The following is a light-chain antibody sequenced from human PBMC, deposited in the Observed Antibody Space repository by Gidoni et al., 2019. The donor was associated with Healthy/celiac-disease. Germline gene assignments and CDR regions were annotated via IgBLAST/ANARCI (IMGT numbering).Light chain of an antibody. CDR2: AAS. Sequence: DIQMTQYPSSLSASVGDSVTITCLASQSISSYLNWYQQKPGKAPKLLIYAASSLQSGVPSRFSGSGSGTDFPLTISSLQPEDFATYYCQQSYSTPLTFGGGTKVEIK. CDR3: QQSYSTPLT. V-gene: IGKV1-39*01. J-gene: IGKJ4*01. CDR1: QSISSY.